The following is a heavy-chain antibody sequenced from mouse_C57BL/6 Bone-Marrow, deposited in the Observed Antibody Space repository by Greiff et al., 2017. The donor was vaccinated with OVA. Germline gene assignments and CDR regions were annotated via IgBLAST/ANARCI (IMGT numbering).Heavy chain of an antibody. CDR2: IYPSDSET. Sequence: VQLQQPGAELVRPGSSVKLSCKASGYTFTSYWMDWVKQRPGQGLEWIGNIYPSDSETHYNQKFKDKATLTVDKSSSTAYMQLSSLTSEDSAVYYGARRSYYYGSRWYFDVWGTGTTVTVSS. CDR3: ARRSYYYGSRWYFDV. J-gene: IGHJ1*03. D-gene: IGHD1-1*01. V-gene: IGHV1-61*01. CDR1: GYTFTSYW.